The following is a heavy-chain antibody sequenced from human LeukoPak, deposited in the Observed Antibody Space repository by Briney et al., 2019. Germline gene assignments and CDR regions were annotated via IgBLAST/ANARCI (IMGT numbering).Heavy chain of an antibody. J-gene: IGHJ4*02. CDR1: GYTFTSYY. CDR2: INPSGGST. D-gene: IGHD3-9*01. CDR3: ARVKAYYDILTGYYKSADPFDY. Sequence: GASVKVSCKASGYTFTSYYMHWVRQAPGQGPEWMGIINPSGGSTSYAQKFQGRVTMTRDTSTSTVYMELSSLRSEDTAVYYCARVKAYYDILTGYYKSADPFDYWGQGTLVTVSS. V-gene: IGHV1-46*01.